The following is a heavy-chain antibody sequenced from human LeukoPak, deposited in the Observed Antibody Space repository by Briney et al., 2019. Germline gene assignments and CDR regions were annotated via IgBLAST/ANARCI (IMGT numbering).Heavy chain of an antibody. J-gene: IGHJ6*02. CDR3: TRDSKYVMDV. D-gene: IGHD4-11*01. CDR1: GFTFRDYW. Sequence: GGCLRLSCAASGFTFRDYWMHWVRQAPGGGLVWVSRIYSDGSNTIYADSVKGRFTISRDNAKNTLYLQMNSLTAEDTAIYYCTRDSKYVMDVWGQGTTVTVSS. CDR2: IYSDGSNT. V-gene: IGHV3-74*01.